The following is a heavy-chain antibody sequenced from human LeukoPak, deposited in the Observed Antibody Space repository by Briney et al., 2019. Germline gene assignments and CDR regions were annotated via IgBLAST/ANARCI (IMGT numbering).Heavy chain of an antibody. CDR1: GGSFSGYY. D-gene: IGHD4-23*01. J-gene: IGHJ5*02. Sequence: SETLSLTCAVYGGSFSGYYWSWIRQPPGKGLEWIGEINHSGSTNYNPSLKSRVTISVDTSKNQFSLKLSSVTAADTAVYYCARDGSGKVSGNTMKRWFDPWGQGTLVTVSS. CDR3: ARDGSGKVSGNTMKRWFDP. CDR2: INHSGST. V-gene: IGHV4-34*01.